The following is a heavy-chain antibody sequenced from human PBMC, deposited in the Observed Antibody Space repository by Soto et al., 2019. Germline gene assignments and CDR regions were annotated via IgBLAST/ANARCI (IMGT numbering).Heavy chain of an antibody. CDR3: ARDWEQQLVLEVLGYYGMDV. Sequence: QVQLVESGGGVVQPGRSLRLSCAASGFTFSSYAMHWVRQAPGKGLEWVAVISYDGSNKYYADSVKGRFTISRDNSKNTLYLQMNSLRAEDTAVYYCARDWEQQLVLEVLGYYGMDVW. V-gene: IGHV3-30-3*01. D-gene: IGHD6-13*01. CDR1: GFTFSSYA. J-gene: IGHJ6*01. CDR2: ISYDGSNK.